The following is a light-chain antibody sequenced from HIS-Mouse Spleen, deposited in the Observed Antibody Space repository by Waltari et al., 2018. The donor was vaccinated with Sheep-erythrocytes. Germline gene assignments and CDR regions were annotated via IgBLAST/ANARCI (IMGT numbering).Light chain of an antibody. CDR3: SSYTSSSTLVV. Sequence: QSALTQPASVSGSPGQSITISCTGTSSDVGGYNYVSWFQQHPGKAPKLMIYDVSNRPSGVSNRFSGLQAEDEADSYCSSYTSSSTLVVFGGGTKLTVL. CDR2: DVS. J-gene: IGLJ2*01. V-gene: IGLV2-14*03. CDR1: SSDVGGYNY.